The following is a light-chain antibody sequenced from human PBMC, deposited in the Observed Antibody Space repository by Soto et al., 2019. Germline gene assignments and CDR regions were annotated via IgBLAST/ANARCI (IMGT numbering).Light chain of an antibody. V-gene: IGKV3-11*01. CDR1: RSVSSY. J-gene: IGKJ5*01. CDR2: DAS. Sequence: TQSPLPLSIGTRASLTRSCRATRSVSSYLAWYQQKPGQAPRLLIYDASSRPTGIPASFSGSGSGTDFTLTISSLEPEDFAVYYCQQRSNWPVTFGQGTRLEIK. CDR3: QQRSNWPVT.